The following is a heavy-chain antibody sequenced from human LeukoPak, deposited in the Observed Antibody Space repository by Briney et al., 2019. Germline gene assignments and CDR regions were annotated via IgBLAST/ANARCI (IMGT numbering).Heavy chain of an antibody. D-gene: IGHD2-2*01. V-gene: IGHV3-21*04. Sequence: GGSLRLSCAASGFTFSSYTMNWVRQAPGKGLEWVSSISGSSRHKYYADSVKGRFIISRDNSKNTLYLQMNSLRAEDTAVYYCAKGGLVPAATNYYYYYGMDVWGQGTTVTVSS. CDR3: AKGGLVPAATNYYYYYGMDV. J-gene: IGHJ6*02. CDR1: GFTFSSYT. CDR2: ISGSSRHK.